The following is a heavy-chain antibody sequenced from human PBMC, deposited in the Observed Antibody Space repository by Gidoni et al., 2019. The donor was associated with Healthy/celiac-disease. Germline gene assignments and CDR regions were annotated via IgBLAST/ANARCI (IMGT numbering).Heavy chain of an antibody. V-gene: IGHV7-4-1*02. D-gene: IGHD3-9*01. CDR1: VDTFTNHA. J-gene: IGHJ5*02. CDR2: INTITGNP. Sequence: QVQLVQSGSESQKPGASGKVSCKTSVDTFTNHAMNWVRQAPGLGLEWMGWINTITGNPTYGQGFTGRFVFSLDTSGSTAYLQISSLTAEDTAVYYCAREYDMLTGYGHLWGQGTLVTVSS. CDR3: AREYDMLTGYGHL.